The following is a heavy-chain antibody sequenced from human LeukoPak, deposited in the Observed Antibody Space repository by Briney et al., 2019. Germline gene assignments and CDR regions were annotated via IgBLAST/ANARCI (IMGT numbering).Heavy chain of an antibody. CDR3: ARDGYGYYAFDS. Sequence: SETLSLTCAVFGGSFSDYYWSWIRRPPGKGLEWIGEINHSGSTNYNPSLKSRVIISVDTSKNQFSLKLSPVTAADTAVYYCARDGYGYYAFDSWGRGTMVTVSS. V-gene: IGHV4-34*01. CDR2: INHSGST. J-gene: IGHJ3*02. D-gene: IGHD5-12*01. CDR1: GGSFSDYY.